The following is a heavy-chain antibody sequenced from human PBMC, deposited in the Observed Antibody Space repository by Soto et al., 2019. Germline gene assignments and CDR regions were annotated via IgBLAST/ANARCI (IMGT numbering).Heavy chain of an antibody. CDR1: GGSVNSGTYY. J-gene: IGHJ5*02. CDR3: AGLRLGEGFDP. V-gene: IGHV4-61*01. CDR2: IFYSGST. Sequence: KPSETLSLTCTVSGGSVNSGTYYWNWIRQPPGKGLEWIGYIFYSGSTNYNPSLKRRVTISLDTSKNQFSMRLTSVTAADTAVYYCAGLRLGEGFDPWGQGALVTVSS. D-gene: IGHD3-16*01.